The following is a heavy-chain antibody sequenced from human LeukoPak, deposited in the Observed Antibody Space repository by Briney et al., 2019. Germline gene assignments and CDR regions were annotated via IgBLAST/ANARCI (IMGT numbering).Heavy chain of an antibody. CDR3: ARGGVPYGDYYWFDP. CDR1: GGSFSGYY. CDR2: INHSGST. V-gene: IGHV4-34*01. J-gene: IGHJ5*02. Sequence: PSETLSLTCAVYGGSFSGYYWSWIRQPPGKGLEWIGEINHSGSTNYNPSLKSRVTISVDTSKNQFSLQLSSVTAADTAVYYCARGGVPYGDYYWFDPWGQGTLVTVSS. D-gene: IGHD4-17*01.